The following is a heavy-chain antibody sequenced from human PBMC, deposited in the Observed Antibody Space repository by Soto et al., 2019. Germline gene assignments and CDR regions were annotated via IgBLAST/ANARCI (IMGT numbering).Heavy chain of an antibody. CDR2: ISYDGSNK. CDR3: ARGGGFTYYDFWSGYDNYGMDV. Sequence: QVQLVESGGGVVQPGRSLRLSCAASGFTFSSYAMHWVRQAPGKGLEWVAVISYDGSNKYYADSVKGRFTISRDNSKNTMYLQMNSLRAEDTAAYYCARGGGFTYYDFWSGYDNYGMDVWGQGTTVTVSS. CDR1: GFTFSSYA. J-gene: IGHJ6*02. V-gene: IGHV3-30-3*01. D-gene: IGHD3-3*01.